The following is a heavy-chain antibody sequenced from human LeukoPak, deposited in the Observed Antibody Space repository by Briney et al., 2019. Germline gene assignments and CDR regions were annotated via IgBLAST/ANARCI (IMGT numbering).Heavy chain of an antibody. CDR1: GGSFSGYY. D-gene: IGHD3-16*02. V-gene: IGHV4-34*01. J-gene: IGHJ4*02. CDR3: ARGRDDYVWGSYRYAPFDY. CDR2: INHSGST. Sequence: SETLSLTCAVYGGSFSGYYWSWIRQPPGKGLEWIGEINHSGSTNYNPSLKSRVTISVDTSKNQFSLKLSSVTAADTAVYYCARGRDDYVWGSYRYAPFDYWGQGTLVTVSS.